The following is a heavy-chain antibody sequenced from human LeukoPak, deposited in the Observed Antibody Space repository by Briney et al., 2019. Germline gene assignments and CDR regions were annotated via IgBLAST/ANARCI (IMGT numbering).Heavy chain of an antibody. Sequence: GGSLRLSCAASGFLFSDYYMSWIRQAPRKGLAWLSYISGSGSTIYYADSVKGRLTISRAKAKNSLYLQMNSLRADDTAVYYCARVNDYGDYVDFWGQGTLVTVSS. J-gene: IGHJ4*02. V-gene: IGHV3-11*04. CDR2: ISGSGSTI. CDR1: GFLFSDYY. D-gene: IGHD4-17*01. CDR3: ARVNDYGDYVDF.